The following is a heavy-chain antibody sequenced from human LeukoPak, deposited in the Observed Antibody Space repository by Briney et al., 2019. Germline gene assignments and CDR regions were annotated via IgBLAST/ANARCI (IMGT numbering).Heavy chain of an antibody. Sequence: GGSLRLSCAASGFIVSNNDMSWVRQAPGKGLEWVSLIYSGGRTYYADSVKGRFTISRDNSKNTLYLQMNSLRGEDTAVYYCARDTNMVRPAYGFDVWGQGTTVTVSS. D-gene: IGHD3-10*01. CDR3: ARDTNMVRPAYGFDV. V-gene: IGHV3-53*01. J-gene: IGHJ6*02. CDR1: GFIVSNND. CDR2: IYSGGRT.